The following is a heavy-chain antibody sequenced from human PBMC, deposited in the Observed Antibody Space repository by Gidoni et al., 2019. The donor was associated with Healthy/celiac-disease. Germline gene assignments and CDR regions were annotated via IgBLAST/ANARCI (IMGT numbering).Heavy chain of an antibody. CDR1: GYTLTELS. J-gene: IGHJ4*02. D-gene: IGHD3-9*01. V-gene: IGHV1-24*01. Sequence: QVQLVKSGAEVKKPGASVKVSCKVSGYTLTELSMHWVRQAPGKGLEWMGGFDPEDGETIYAQKFQGRVTMTEDTSTDTAYMELSSLRSEDTAVYYCATLPFTYTYYDIVTGASLRHETDYWGQGTLVTVSS. CDR3: ATLPFTYTYYDIVTGASLRHETDY. CDR2: FDPEDGET.